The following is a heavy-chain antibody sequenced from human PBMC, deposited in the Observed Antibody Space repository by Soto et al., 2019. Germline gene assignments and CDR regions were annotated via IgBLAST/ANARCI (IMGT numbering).Heavy chain of an antibody. D-gene: IGHD6-6*01. J-gene: IGHJ6*02. CDR2: INPDSGAT. CDR1: GYAFSAYD. Sequence: ASVKVSCKASGYAFSAYDIHWVRQAPGQSLEWMGWINPDSGATTSSQKFQGRVTITRDTSASTVHMELNSLKSEDTAVYYCARRLKGGSSNCLEVWGQGTTVTVSS. CDR3: ARRLKGGSSNCLEV. V-gene: IGHV1-3*01.